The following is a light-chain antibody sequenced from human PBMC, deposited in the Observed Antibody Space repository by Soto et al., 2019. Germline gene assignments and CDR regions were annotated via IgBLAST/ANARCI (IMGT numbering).Light chain of an antibody. CDR1: SNDVGSFNL. J-gene: IGLJ2*01. V-gene: IGLV2-23*01. Sequence: QSALTQPASVSGSPGQSITISCSGTSNDVGSFNLVSWYQQHPGKVPKLMIYEATKRPSGVSNRFSGSKSGNTASMTISGLQAEDEADYYCCSYARSSTVVFGGGTKVPV. CDR3: CSYARSSTVV. CDR2: EAT.